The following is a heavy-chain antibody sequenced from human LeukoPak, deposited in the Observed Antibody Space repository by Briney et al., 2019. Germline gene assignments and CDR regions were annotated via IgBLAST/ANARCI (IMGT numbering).Heavy chain of an antibody. CDR3: ARADSGYDPPNWFDP. J-gene: IGHJ5*02. Sequence: SETLSLTCTVSGGSISSSSYYWGWIRQPPGKGLEWIGRIYTSGSTNYNPSLKSRVTMSVDTSKNQFSLKLSSVTAADTAVYYCARADSGYDPPNWFDPWGQGTLVTVSS. D-gene: IGHD5-12*01. CDR1: GGSISSSSYY. CDR2: IYTSGST. V-gene: IGHV4-39*07.